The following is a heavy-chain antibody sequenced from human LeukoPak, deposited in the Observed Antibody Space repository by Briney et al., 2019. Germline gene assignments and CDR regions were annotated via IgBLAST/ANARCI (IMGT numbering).Heavy chain of an antibody. CDR1: GGSISSYY. V-gene: IGHV4-59*01. CDR2: IYYSGST. D-gene: IGHD3-9*01. Sequence: SETLSLTCTVSGGSISSYYWSWIRQPPGKGLEWIGYIYYSGSTNYNPSLKSRVTISVDTSKNQFSLKLSSVTAADTAVYYCARDFDHADAFDIWGQGTMVTVSS. CDR3: ARDFDHADAFDI. J-gene: IGHJ3*02.